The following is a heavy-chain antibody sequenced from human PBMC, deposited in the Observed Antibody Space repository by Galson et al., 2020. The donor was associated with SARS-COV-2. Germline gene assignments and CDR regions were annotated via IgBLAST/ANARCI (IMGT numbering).Heavy chain of an antibody. CDR2: IYPGDSDT. Sequence: HGESLKISCKGSGYSFTNYWIGWVRQMPGKGLEWMGIIYPGDSDTRYSQSFQGQVTISVDKSISTAYLQWSSLKASDTAMYYCARQAFDEWKLVYDYAIDVWGQGTTITVSS. CDR1: GYSFTNYW. D-gene: IGHD3-3*01. CDR3: ARQAFDEWKLVYDYAIDV. J-gene: IGHJ6*02. V-gene: IGHV5-51*01.